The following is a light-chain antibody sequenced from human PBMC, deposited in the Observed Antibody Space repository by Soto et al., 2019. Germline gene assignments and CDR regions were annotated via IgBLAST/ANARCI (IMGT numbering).Light chain of an antibody. CDR2: DAS. J-gene: IGKJ5*01. CDR3: QQRSNWPTIT. CDR1: QSVSSY. Sequence: EIVLTQSPPTLSLSPGERATLSCRASQSVSSYLAWYQLKPGQAPRLLIYDASNRATGIPARFSGNGSGTDFTLTISSLEPEDFAVYYCQQRSNWPTITFGQGTRLEIK. V-gene: IGKV3-11*01.